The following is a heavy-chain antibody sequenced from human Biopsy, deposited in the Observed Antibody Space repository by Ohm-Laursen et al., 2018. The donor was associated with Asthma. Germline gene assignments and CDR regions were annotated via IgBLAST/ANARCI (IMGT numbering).Heavy chain of an antibody. CDR2: GGSYYDGGLK. CDR3: ARDVMEWYLPAFDF. Sequence: SLRLSCSASGFTFRSYAMHWVRQAPGKGLEWVAVGGSYYDGGLKYYADSVNGRFTVSRDDSKNTLYLQMNSLRPDDTAVYYCARDVMEWYLPAFDFRGQGALVTVSS. CDR1: GFTFRSYA. J-gene: IGHJ4*02. D-gene: IGHD3-3*01. V-gene: IGHV3-30-3*01.